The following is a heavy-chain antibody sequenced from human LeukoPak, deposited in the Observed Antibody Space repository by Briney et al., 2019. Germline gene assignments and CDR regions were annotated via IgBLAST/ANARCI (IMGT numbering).Heavy chain of an antibody. CDR2: LYPSGSS. Sequence: SETLSLTCTVSGASISSYYWSWIRQPAGKGLEWIGRLYPSGSSNYNPSLKSRVTISGDTSKNQFSMKLNSVTAADTAVYYCARDYINYDYVWGSYRRDSLDDAFDSWGQGSMVTVSS. J-gene: IGHJ3*01. CDR3: ARDYINYDYVWGSYRRDSLDDAFDS. V-gene: IGHV4-4*07. D-gene: IGHD3-16*02. CDR1: GASISSYY.